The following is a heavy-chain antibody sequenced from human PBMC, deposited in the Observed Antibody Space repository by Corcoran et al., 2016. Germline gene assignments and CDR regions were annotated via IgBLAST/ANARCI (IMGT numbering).Heavy chain of an antibody. CDR2: IIPIFGTA. J-gene: IGHJ6*02. V-gene: IGHV1-69*06. CDR3: ARGLSVTTSVHSYYYYGMDV. CDR1: GGTFSSYA. D-gene: IGHD4-4*01. Sequence: QVQLVQSGAEVKKPGSSVKVSCKASGGTFSSYAISWVRQAPGQGLEWMGGIIPIFGTANYAQKFQGRVTITADKSTSTAYMELSSLRSEDTAVYYCARGLSVTTSVHSYYYYGMDVWGQGTTVTVSS.